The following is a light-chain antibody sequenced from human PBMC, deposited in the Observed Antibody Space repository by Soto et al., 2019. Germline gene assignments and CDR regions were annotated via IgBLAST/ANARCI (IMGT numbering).Light chain of an antibody. V-gene: IGLV2-14*03. J-gene: IGLJ2*01. CDR3: NSYTSSATLV. CDR2: DVS. Sequence: QSVLTQPASVSGSPGQSITISCTGTSSDVGGYDYVSWYQQHPGNAPKLIIYDVSSRPSGVSNRFSGSKSGSTASLTISGLQAEDEADYYCNSYTSSATLVFGGRTKLTVL. CDR1: SSDVGGYDY.